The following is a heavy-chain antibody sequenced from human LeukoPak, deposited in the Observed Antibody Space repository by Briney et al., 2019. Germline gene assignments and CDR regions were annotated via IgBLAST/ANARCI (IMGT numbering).Heavy chain of an antibody. D-gene: IGHD3-10*01. V-gene: IGHV4-4*02. CDR2: IYHSGST. CDR3: AREASRLLWFGELAGYFDY. Sequence: PSGTLSLTCAVSGGSISSSNWWSWVRQPPGKGLEWIGEIYHSGSTNYNPSLKSRVTISVDKSKNQFSLKLSSVTAADTAVYYCAREASRLLWFGELAGYFDYWGQGTLVTVSS. CDR1: GGSISSSNW. J-gene: IGHJ4*02.